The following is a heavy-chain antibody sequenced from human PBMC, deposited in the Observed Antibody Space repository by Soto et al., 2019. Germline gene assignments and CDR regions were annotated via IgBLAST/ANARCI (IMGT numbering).Heavy chain of an antibody. CDR1: GGSISSSSYY. J-gene: IGHJ4*02. CDR2: IYYSGST. Sequence: QLQLQESGPGLVKPSETLSLTCTVSGGSISSSSYYWGWIRQPPGKGLEWIGSIYYSGSTYYNPSLKSRVTKSVDTAKNQFSLKLSSVTAADTAVYYCARLGYCSSTSCYGSPDYWGQGTLVTVSS. CDR3: ARLGYCSSTSCYGSPDY. V-gene: IGHV4-39*01. D-gene: IGHD2-2*01.